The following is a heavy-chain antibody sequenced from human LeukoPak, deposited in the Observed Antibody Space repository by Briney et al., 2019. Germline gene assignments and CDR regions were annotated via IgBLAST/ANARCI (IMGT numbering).Heavy chain of an antibody. J-gene: IGHJ6*02. D-gene: IGHD6-19*01. CDR3: ARVLYVAVAGSGNYYYYGMDV. V-gene: IGHV6-1*01. CDR2: TYYRSKWYN. CDR1: GDSVSSNSAA. Sequence: SQTLSLTCAISGDSVSSNSAAWNWIRQSPSRGLEWPGRTYYRSKWYNDYAVSVKSRITINPDTSKNQFSLQLNSVTPEDTAVYYCARVLYVAVAGSGNYYYYGMDVWGQGTTVTVSS.